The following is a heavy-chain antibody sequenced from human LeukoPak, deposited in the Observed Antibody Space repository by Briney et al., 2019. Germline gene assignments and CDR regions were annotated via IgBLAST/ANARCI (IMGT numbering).Heavy chain of an antibody. CDR2: IKQDGSEK. D-gene: IGHD3-22*01. J-gene: IGHJ4*02. CDR1: GFPFSSYA. V-gene: IGHV3-7*01. Sequence: GGSLRLSCAASGFPFSSYAMNWVRQAPGKGLEWVANIKQDGSEKYYVDSVKGRFTISRDNAKNSLYLQMNSLRAEDTAVYYCARGYYYDSNSFDYWGQGTLVTVSS. CDR3: ARGYYYDSNSFDY.